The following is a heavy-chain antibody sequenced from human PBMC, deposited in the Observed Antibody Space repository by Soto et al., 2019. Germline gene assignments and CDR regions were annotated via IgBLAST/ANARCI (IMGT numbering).Heavy chain of an antibody. CDR1: GASISSNDYY. CDR3: ARQGIAAVGRRVY. Sequence: PSETLSLTCTVSGASISSNDYYGGWIRQPPGKGLEWIGSIYYSGSTYSNPSLKSRVTISVDTSKNQFSLKLSSVTAADTAVYYCARQGIAAVGRRVYWGQGILVTVSS. D-gene: IGHD6-13*01. V-gene: IGHV4-39*01. J-gene: IGHJ4*02. CDR2: IYYSGST.